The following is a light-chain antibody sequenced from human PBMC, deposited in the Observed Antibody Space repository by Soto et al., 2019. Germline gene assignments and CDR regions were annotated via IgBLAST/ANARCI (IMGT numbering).Light chain of an antibody. V-gene: IGLV2-14*01. CDR3: SSYTSSSTLRV. CDR1: SSDVGGYNY. CDR2: DVS. Sequence: SVLTQPAYVCGSPGQSITISCTGTSSDVGGYNYVSWYQQHPGKAPKLMIYDVSNRPSGVSNRFSGSKSGNTASLTISGLQAEDEADYYCSSYTSSSTLRVFGTGTKVTVL. J-gene: IGLJ1*01.